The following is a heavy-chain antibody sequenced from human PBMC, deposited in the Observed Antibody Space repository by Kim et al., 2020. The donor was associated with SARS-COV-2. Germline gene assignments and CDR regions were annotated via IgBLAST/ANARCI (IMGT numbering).Heavy chain of an antibody. CDR1: GGSFSSYY. J-gene: IGHJ4*02. D-gene: IGHD3-9*01. V-gene: IGHV4-4*07. CDR3: AREPKRRYYDILSYYYFDY. Sequence: SETLSLTCTVSGGSFSSYYWSWIRQPAGKGLEWIGRIYTSGSTNYNPSLKSRVTMSVDTSKNQFSLKLSSVTAADTAVYYCAREPKRRYYDILSYYYFDYWGQGTLVTVSS. CDR2: IYTSGST.